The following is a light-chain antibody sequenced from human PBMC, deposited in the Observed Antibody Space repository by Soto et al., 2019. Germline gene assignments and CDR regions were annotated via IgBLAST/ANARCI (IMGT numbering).Light chain of an antibody. J-gene: IGKJ5*01. V-gene: IGKV1-39*01. CDR1: QTISSD. CDR2: AAS. Sequence: DIQMPQSPSSLSASVGDRVIITCRASQTISSDLNWYQQKPGKAPNLLVYAASSLQSGVPSRFTGSGSGTDFTLTISSLQPEDFATYFSQQSYTTPITIGQGTGL. CDR3: QQSYTTPIT.